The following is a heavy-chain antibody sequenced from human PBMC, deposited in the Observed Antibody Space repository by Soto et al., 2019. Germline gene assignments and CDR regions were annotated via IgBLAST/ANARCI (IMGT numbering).Heavy chain of an antibody. J-gene: IGHJ4*02. CDR1: GGSISGSY. D-gene: IGHD6-19*01. V-gene: IGHV4-59*01. Sequence: QVQLQESGPGLVKPSETLSLTCSVSGGSISGSYWSWIRQSPGKGLEWLGYVYYTGSTNYSPALRSRGSISVDTSTYVCSLRLSSVTAADTAVAFCSRRVAVPGAHSDYWGQGTQVTVSS. CDR3: SRRVAVPGAHSDY. CDR2: VYYTGST.